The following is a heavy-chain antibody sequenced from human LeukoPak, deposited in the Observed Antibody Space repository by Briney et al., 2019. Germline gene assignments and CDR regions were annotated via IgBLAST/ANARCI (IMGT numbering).Heavy chain of an antibody. CDR3: ARHAGYSGDYSFWFDP. V-gene: IGHV4-59*08. CDR1: GGSITTYY. J-gene: IGHJ5*02. Sequence: SETLSLTCTVSGGSITTYYWSWIRQPPGKGLEWIAYIYYSGITNYNPSLKSRVSISVDTSKNLFSLSLSSVTAADTAVYYCARHAGYSGDYSFWFDPWGLGTLVTVSS. D-gene: IGHD1-26*01. CDR2: IYYSGIT.